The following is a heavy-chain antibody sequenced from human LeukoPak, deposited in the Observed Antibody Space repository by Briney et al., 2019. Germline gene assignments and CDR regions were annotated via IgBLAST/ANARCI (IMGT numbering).Heavy chain of an antibody. D-gene: IGHD4-11*01. V-gene: IGHV3-7*03. J-gene: IGHJ4*02. CDR1: GFTFSNAW. CDR2: IKQDGSEK. Sequence: TGGSLRLSCAASGFTFSNAWMYWVRQAPGKGLEWVANIKQDGSEKYYVDSVRGRFTISRDNAKNSLSLQMNSLRAEDTAVYYCASNYGGWGQGTLVTVSS. CDR3: ASNYGG.